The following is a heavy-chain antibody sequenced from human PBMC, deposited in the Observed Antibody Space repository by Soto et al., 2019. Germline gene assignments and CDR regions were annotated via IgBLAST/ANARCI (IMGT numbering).Heavy chain of an antibody. V-gene: IGHV1-18*01. CDR2: ISIEKGDT. CDR3: ARCYCSVGSCFTCWHFDL. CDR1: GYSFDTFG. D-gene: IGHD2-15*01. J-gene: IGHJ2*01. Sequence: QVQVVQSGAEVKKPGASVKVACKASGYSFDTFGMSWVRQAPGQGLEWMGWISIEKGDTNSAQKFQDRVTMTTDTSPSTAYMELRSLTSADTAVYYCARCYCSVGSCFTCWHFDLWGRGTLVTVSS.